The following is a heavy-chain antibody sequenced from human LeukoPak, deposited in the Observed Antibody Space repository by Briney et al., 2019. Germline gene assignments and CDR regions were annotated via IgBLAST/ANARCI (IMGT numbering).Heavy chain of an antibody. Sequence: ASVKVSCKASGYTFTGYYMPWVRQAPGQGLEWMGWINPNSGGTNYAQKFQGRVTMTRDTSITTAYMELSRLSSDDTAVYYCARHPGKVTNDWYFDLWGRGTLVTVSS. CDR3: ARHPGKVTNDWYFDL. V-gene: IGHV1-2*02. D-gene: IGHD4-23*01. CDR1: GYTFTGYY. J-gene: IGHJ2*01. CDR2: INPNSGGT.